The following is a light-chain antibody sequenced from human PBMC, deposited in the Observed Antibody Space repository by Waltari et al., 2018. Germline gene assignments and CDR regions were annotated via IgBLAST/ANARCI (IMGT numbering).Light chain of an antibody. Sequence: DLQMTQSPSTLPASVVDRVTITCRASQSIGSGVAWYQQKPGKAPKLLVYKASSLERGVPSRFSGSGSETEFTLTISSLQPEDFATYYCQQYKTFWLTFGGGTKVDIK. CDR1: QSIGSG. V-gene: IGKV1-5*03. J-gene: IGKJ4*01. CDR3: QQYKTFWLT. CDR2: KAS.